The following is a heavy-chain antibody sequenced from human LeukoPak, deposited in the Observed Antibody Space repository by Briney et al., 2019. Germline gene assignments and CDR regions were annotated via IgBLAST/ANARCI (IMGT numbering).Heavy chain of an antibody. J-gene: IGHJ6*02. CDR2: ISSSSSYI. CDR1: GFTFSSYS. V-gene: IGHV3-21*01. CDR3: ARDNYGSGSYYHYYYGMDV. Sequence: PGGSMRLSCAASGFTFSSYSMNWVRQAPGKGLEWVSSISSSSSYIYYADSVKGRFTISRDNAKNSLYLQMNSLRAEDTAVYYCARDNYGSGSYYHYYYGMDVWGQGTTVTVSS. D-gene: IGHD3-10*01.